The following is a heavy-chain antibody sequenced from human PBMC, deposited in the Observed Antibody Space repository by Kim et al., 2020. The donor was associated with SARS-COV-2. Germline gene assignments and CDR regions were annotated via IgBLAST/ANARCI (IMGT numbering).Heavy chain of an antibody. Sequence: GGSLRLSCAASGFTFTTYSMNWVRQAPGKGPEWVSYISDSSNTIYYADSVKGRFTISRDNAKNSLYLQMNSLRAEDTAVYYCARRASGYEWLFDYWGQGT. CDR3: ARRASGYEWLFDY. D-gene: IGHD5-12*01. CDR2: ISDSSNTI. J-gene: IGHJ4*02. V-gene: IGHV3-48*04. CDR1: GFTFTTYS.